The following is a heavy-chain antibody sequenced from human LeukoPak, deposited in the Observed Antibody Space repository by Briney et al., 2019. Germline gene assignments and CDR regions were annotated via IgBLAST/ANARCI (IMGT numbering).Heavy chain of an antibody. J-gene: IGHJ4*02. V-gene: IGHV1-69*04. D-gene: IGHD1/OR15-1a*01. CDR2: IIPILGIA. Sequence: GASVKVSCKASGATFSSYTINWVRQAPGQGLEWMGRIIPILGIANYAQKFQGRVTITADKSTSTAYMELSSLRSEDTAVYYCARDGGTGTFDYWGQGTLVTVSS. CDR3: ARDGGTGTFDY. CDR1: GATFSSYT.